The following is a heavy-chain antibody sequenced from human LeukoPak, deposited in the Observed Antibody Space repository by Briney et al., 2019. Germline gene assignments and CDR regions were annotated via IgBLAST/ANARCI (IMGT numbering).Heavy chain of an antibody. CDR1: GFTFSSYA. Sequence: GGSLRLSCAGSGFTFSSYAMSWVRQAPGKGLEWVSAISGSGGATYYADSVKGRFTISRDISKNTLYVQMNSLRAEDAAVYYCAKVVGTSGWYFDYWGQGTLVTVSS. D-gene: IGHD1-1*01. J-gene: IGHJ4*02. CDR2: ISGSGGAT. CDR3: AKVVGTSGWYFDY. V-gene: IGHV3-23*01.